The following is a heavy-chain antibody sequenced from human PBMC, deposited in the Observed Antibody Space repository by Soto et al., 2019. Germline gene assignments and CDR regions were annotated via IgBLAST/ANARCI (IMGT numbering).Heavy chain of an antibody. Sequence: GASVKVSCKASGYTFTGYYMHWVRQAPGQGLEWMGWINPNSGGTNYAQKFQGRVTMTRDTSISTAYMELSRLRSDDTAVYYCARENGYGLRTYYYDSSGYYYDYWGQGTLVTAPQ. D-gene: IGHD3-22*01. CDR1: GYTFTGYY. J-gene: IGHJ4*02. V-gene: IGHV1-2*02. CDR2: INPNSGGT. CDR3: ARENGYGLRTYYYDSSGYYYDY.